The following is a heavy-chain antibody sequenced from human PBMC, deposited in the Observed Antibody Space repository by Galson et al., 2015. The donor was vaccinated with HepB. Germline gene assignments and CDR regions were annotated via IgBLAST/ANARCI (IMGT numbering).Heavy chain of an antibody. Sequence: SLRLSCAASGFTFDDYTMHWVRQAPGKGLEWVSLISWDDVTTYYADSVKGRFTVSRDNSKHSLFLQMNSLRTQDTALYYCVKDLTYYYGSGISRAYGLDVWGQGTPVTVAS. V-gene: IGHV3-43*01. D-gene: IGHD3-10*01. J-gene: IGHJ6*02. CDR2: ISWDDVTT. CDR3: VKDLTYYYGSGISRAYGLDV. CDR1: GFTFDDYT.